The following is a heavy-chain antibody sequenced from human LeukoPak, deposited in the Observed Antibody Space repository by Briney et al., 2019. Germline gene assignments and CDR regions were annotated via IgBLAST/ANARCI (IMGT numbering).Heavy chain of an antibody. CDR3: ARGGRVNTMIVVDNNDAFDI. V-gene: IGHV3-30*03. CDR2: ISYDGSNK. Sequence: PGGSLRLSCAASGFTFSSYGMHWVRQAPGKGLEWVAVISYDGSNKYYADSVKGRFTISRDNSKNTLYLQMNSLRAEDTAVYYCARGGRVNTMIVVDNNDAFDIWGQGTMVTVSS. CDR1: GFTFSSYG. D-gene: IGHD3-22*01. J-gene: IGHJ3*02.